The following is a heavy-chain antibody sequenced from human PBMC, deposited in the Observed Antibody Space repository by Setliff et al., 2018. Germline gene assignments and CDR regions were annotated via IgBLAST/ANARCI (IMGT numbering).Heavy chain of an antibody. CDR1: GYTFTSYD. J-gene: IGHJ4*02. D-gene: IGHD1-26*01. Sequence: ASVKVSCKASGYTFTSYDINWVRQATGQGLEWXXXXXPXXGXXXYXQKFQGRVXXTRNTSISTAYMELSSLRSEDTAVYYCARGRTVGATNRHRLYYFDYWGQGTLGTV. CDR3: ARGRTVGATNRHRLYYFDY. V-gene: IGHV1-8*03. CDR2: XXPXXGXX.